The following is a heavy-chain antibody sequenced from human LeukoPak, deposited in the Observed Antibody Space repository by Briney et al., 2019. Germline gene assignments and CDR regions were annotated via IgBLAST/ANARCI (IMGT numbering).Heavy chain of an antibody. J-gene: IGHJ5*02. D-gene: IGHD3-3*01. CDR3: ARHLTYGCWNH. CDR2: INSDGSSA. CDR1: GFTFSRYW. Sequence: PGGSLRLSCAASGFTFSRYWMQWVRQAPGKGLVWVSRINSDGSSASYADSVKGRFTISRDNAKNTLYLQMNSLRAEDTAVYYCARHLTYGCWNHWGQGTLVTVSS. V-gene: IGHV3-74*01.